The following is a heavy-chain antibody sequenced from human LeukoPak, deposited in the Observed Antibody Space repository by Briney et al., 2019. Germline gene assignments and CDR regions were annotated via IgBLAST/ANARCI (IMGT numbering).Heavy chain of an antibody. D-gene: IGHD3-10*01. CDR3: VGPRGVDFYYYYMDV. CDR2: VSYDGRNK. V-gene: IGHV3-30*04. J-gene: IGHJ6*03. CDR1: GFTFSSYG. Sequence: GGSLRLSCAASGFTFSSYGVHWVRQAPGKGLEWVALVSYDGRNKYYADSVKGRFTISRDNSKNTLYLQMNSLRAEDTAVYCCVGPRGVDFYYYYMDVWGKGTTVTVSS.